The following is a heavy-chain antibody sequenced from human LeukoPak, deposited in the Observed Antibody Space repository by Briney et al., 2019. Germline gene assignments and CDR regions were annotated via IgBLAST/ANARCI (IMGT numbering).Heavy chain of an antibody. D-gene: IGHD1-26*01. V-gene: IGHV3-21*01. CDR3: ARDLTGWEPT. CDR1: GFTFSSYI. J-gene: IGHJ5*02. Sequence: PGGSLRLSCAASGFTFSSYIMNWVRRAPGQGLVWVSSISSSSSNIYYADSVKGRFTISRDNTKNLLFLQMNSLSVEDTAVYYCARDLTGWEPTWGQGTLVTVSS. CDR2: ISSSSSNI.